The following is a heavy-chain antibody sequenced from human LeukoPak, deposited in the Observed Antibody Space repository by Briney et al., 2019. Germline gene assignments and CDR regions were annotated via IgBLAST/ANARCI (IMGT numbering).Heavy chain of an antibody. D-gene: IGHD3-3*01. J-gene: IGHJ4*02. Sequence: SVKVSCKASGYTFTSYDINWVRQATGQGLEWMGWMNPNSGNTGYAQKFQGRVTMTRNTSISTAYMELSSLRSEDTAVYYCARRITIFGVARDYWGQGTLVTVSS. CDR3: ARRITIFGVARDY. V-gene: IGHV1-8*01. CDR1: GYTFTSYD. CDR2: MNPNSGNT.